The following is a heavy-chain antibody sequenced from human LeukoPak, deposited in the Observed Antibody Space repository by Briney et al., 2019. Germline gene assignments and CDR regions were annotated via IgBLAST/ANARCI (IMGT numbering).Heavy chain of an antibody. J-gene: IGHJ4*02. Sequence: GGSLRLSCAAYGFIFTNYWMRWVRQAEGEGGEWVAKIKQEGSEKYYGDSVKGGFTISRDNAKSSVYLQINSLRVEDTAVYYCARIGYSSSCFDYWGQGTLVTVSS. D-gene: IGHD6-13*01. CDR3: ARIGYSSSCFDY. V-gene: IGHV3-7*03. CDR1: GFIFTNYW. CDR2: IKQEGSEK.